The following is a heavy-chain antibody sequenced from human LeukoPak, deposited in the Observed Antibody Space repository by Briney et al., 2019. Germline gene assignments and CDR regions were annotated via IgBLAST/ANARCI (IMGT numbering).Heavy chain of an antibody. D-gene: IGHD6-13*01. Sequence: GGSLRLSCAASGFTFSSYDMHWVRQVTGKGLEWVAAINTAGDTYYAGSEKGRFTISRENAKNSLYLQMNSLRAGDTAVYYCAREPKAAAGNFYAMDVWGQGTTVTVSS. CDR3: AREPKAAAGNFYAMDV. CDR1: GFTFSSYD. CDR2: INTAGDT. J-gene: IGHJ6*02. V-gene: IGHV3-13*01.